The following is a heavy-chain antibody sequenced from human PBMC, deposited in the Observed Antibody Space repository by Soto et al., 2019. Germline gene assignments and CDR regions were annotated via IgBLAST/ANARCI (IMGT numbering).Heavy chain of an antibody. CDR1: GFTFSSHN. CDR3: ARTDYGDYVRGAFDI. Sequence: EVQLVESGGGLVKPGGSLRLSCAASGFTFSSHNMNWVRQAPGKGLEWVSCISGSSSYIFYADSVKGRFTISRDNAKNSLYLQMNSLRVEDTDVYYCARTDYGDYVRGAFDIGGQGTMVTVCS. V-gene: IGHV3-21*01. D-gene: IGHD4-17*01. CDR2: ISGSSSYI. J-gene: IGHJ3*02.